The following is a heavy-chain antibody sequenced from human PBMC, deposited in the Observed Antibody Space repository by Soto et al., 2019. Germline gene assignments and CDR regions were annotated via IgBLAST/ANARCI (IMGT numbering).Heavy chain of an antibody. CDR3: AHKIGLNNWFDP. Sequence: GASVKVSCKTSGYTFTGYYIQWVRQAPGQGLEWMGWILPKSGGTKYAQKFQGRVTMTRDTSITTAYMELDTLRSDDTATYYCAHKIGLNNWFDPWGQGILVTVSS. CDR1: GYTFTGYY. J-gene: IGHJ5*02. D-gene: IGHD3-16*01. CDR2: ILPKSGGT. V-gene: IGHV1-2*02.